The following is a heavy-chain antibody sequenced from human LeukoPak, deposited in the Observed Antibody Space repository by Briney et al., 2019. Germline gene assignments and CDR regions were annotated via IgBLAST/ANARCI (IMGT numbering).Heavy chain of an antibody. D-gene: IGHD3-22*01. CDR2: IYYSGST. CDR1: GGSISSGGYY. J-gene: IGHJ5*02. Sequence: PSETLSLTCTVSGGSISSGGYYWSWIRQHPGKGLEWIGYIYYSGSTYYNPSLKSRVTISVDTSKNQFSLKPSSVTAADTAVYYCAREGYYYDSSGYQNWFDPWGQGTLVTVSS. V-gene: IGHV4-31*03. CDR3: AREGYYYDSSGYQNWFDP.